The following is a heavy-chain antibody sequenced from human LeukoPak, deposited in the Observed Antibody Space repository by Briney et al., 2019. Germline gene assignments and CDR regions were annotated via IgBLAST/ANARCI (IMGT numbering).Heavy chain of an antibody. CDR2: IYYSGST. CDR3: ARVRRYDWDTIRGMDV. CDR1: GGSISSGDYY. Sequence: SQTLSLTCTVSGGSISSGDYYWSWIRQPPGKGLEWIGYIYYSGSTYYNPSLKSRVTISVDTSKNQFSLKLSSVTAADTAVYYCARVRRYDWDTIRGMDVWGQGTTVTVSS. D-gene: IGHD5-12*01. V-gene: IGHV4-30-4*01. J-gene: IGHJ6*02.